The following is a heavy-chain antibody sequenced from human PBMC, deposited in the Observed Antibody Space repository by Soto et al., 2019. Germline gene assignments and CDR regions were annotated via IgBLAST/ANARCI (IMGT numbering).Heavy chain of an antibody. CDR2: ISGSGGAT. J-gene: IGHJ4*02. D-gene: IGHD6-19*01. Sequence: EVQLLGSGGGFVQPGGSLRLSCAASGFTFSNYAMSWVRQAPGKGLEWVSCISGSGGATFYADSVRGRFTISRDNSKNTLYLLLNSLRAEYTAVYYCAKDTNVLADYYFDSWGQGTLVTVSS. V-gene: IGHV3-23*01. CDR3: AKDTNVLADYYFDS. CDR1: GFTFSNYA.